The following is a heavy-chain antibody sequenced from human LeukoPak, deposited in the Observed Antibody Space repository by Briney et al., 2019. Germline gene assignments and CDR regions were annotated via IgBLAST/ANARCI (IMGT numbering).Heavy chain of an antibody. Sequence: SAKVSCKASGGTFSSYAISWVRQAPGQGLEWMGGNIPIFGTANYAQKFQGRVTITADESTSTAYMELSSLRSEDTAVYYCARGARSYYDSSGYYINFDYWGQGTLVTVSS. J-gene: IGHJ4*02. V-gene: IGHV1-69*13. CDR2: NIPIFGTA. CDR1: GGTFSSYA. CDR3: ARGARSYYDSSGYYINFDY. D-gene: IGHD3-22*01.